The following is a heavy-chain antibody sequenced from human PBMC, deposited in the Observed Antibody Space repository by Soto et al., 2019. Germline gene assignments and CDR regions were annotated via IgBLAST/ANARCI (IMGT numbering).Heavy chain of an antibody. V-gene: IGHV3-23*01. CDR2: ISGSGGST. J-gene: IGHJ4*02. D-gene: IGHD6-19*01. CDR1: GFTFSSYA. Sequence: PGGSLRLSCAASGFTFSSYAMSWVRQAPGKGLEWVSAISGSGGSTYYADSVKGRFTISRDNSKNTLYLQMDSLRADDTAVYYCARDLRDSSGWYTLNDYWGQGALVTVPQ. CDR3: ARDLRDSSGWYTLNDY.